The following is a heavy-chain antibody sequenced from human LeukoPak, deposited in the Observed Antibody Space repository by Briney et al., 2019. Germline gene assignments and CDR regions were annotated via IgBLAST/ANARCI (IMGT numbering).Heavy chain of an antibody. CDR1: GGSFSGYY. J-gene: IGHJ6*02. CDR3: ASTYYGSGSYSKPYYYYGMDV. V-gene: IGHV4-34*01. CDR2: INHSGST. Sequence: PSETLSLTCAVYGGSFSGYYWSWIRQPPGKGLEWIGEINHSGSTNYNPSLKSRVTISVDTSKNQFSLKLSSVTAADTAVYYCASTYYGSGSYSKPYYYYGMDVWGQGTTVTVSS. D-gene: IGHD3-10*01.